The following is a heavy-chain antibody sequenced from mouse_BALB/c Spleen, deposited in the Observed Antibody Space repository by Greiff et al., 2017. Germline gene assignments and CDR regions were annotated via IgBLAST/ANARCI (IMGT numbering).Heavy chain of an antibody. Sequence: VQLKQSGPGLVKPSQSLSLTCTVTGYSITSDYAWNWIRQFPGNKLEWMGYISYSGSTSYNPSLKSRISITRDTSKNQFFLQLNSVTTEDTATYYCARANYGNYGGSWFAYWGQGTLVTVSA. CDR2: ISYSGST. V-gene: IGHV3-2*02. CDR1: GYSITSDYA. D-gene: IGHD2-1*01. CDR3: ARANYGNYGGSWFAY. J-gene: IGHJ3*01.